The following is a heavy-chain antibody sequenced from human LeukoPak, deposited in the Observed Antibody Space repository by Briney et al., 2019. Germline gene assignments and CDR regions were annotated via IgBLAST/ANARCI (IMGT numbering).Heavy chain of an antibody. CDR1: RFTLSNYG. CDR3: AKLRGSGTYNDALDI. Sequence: PGGSLRLSCAASRFTLSNYGMHWVRQAPGKGLEWVAVIQYDGSNKYYADSVKGRFTISRDNSKNTLYLQMNSLRAEDTAMYYCAKLRGSGTYNDALDIWGQGTLVTVSS. D-gene: IGHD1-26*01. V-gene: IGHV3-30*02. CDR2: IQYDGSNK. J-gene: IGHJ3*02.